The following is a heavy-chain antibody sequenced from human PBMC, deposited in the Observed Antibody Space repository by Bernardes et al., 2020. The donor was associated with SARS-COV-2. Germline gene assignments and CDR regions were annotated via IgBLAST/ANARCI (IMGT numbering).Heavy chain of an antibody. CDR1: GFTFSNYP. CDR2: IGTAETAT. CDR3: ARDGGTFSSLGDY. J-gene: IGHJ4*02. D-gene: IGHD3-16*01. V-gene: IGHV3-23*01. Sequence: GRSLRLSCAASGFTFSNYPMTWVRQAPGKGLEWVSRIGTAETATHYADSVRGRFRISRDNSENTLFLQLDNLRAEDTATYYCARDGGTFSSLGDYWGQGTLVTVSS.